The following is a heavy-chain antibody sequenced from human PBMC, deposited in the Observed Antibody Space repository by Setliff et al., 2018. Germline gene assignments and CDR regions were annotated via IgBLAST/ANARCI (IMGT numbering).Heavy chain of an antibody. D-gene: IGHD3-16*02. CDR3: ARDPGFRSGTWSLDV. V-gene: IGHV4-39*07. Sequence: PSETLSLTCSVSGGSISSGSYYWGWIRQSPGKGLEWIGTVSFSGSTFYNPSLESRLTILLDTSKNHFSLTVTSVTAADAAMYFCARDPGFRSGTWSLDVWGQGILVTAPQ. CDR2: VSFSGST. J-gene: IGHJ4*02. CDR1: GGSISSGSYY.